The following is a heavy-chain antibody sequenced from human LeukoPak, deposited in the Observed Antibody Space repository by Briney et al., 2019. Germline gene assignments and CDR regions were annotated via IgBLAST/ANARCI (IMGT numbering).Heavy chain of an antibody. CDR2: IWFEGSNK. J-gene: IGHJ4*02. CDR1: GFPSRGYG. Sequence: GGPLGLSCEALGFPSRGYGRPWAGRPQGKGLEGVAVIWFEGSNKYYADSVKGRFTISRDNSKNTLYLQMNSLRAEDTAVYYCARDAGRGSSGYYGVDYWGQGTLVTVSS. D-gene: IGHD3-22*01. CDR3: ARDAGRGSSGYYGVDY. V-gene: IGHV3-33*01.